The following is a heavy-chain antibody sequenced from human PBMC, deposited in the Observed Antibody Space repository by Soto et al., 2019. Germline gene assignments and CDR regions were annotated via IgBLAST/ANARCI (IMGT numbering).Heavy chain of an antibody. J-gene: IGHJ4*02. D-gene: IGHD6-6*01. Sequence: QVQLVQPGAEVKKPGASVKFSCKASGYLCTNFYIHWVRQAPGQGLEWIGIINPNGGSTNYAQNFQGRVTMTRDTSTSTVYMDLSSLRSEDTAVYYCTRGLATGDYWGQGTLITVSS. CDR3: TRGLATGDY. V-gene: IGHV1-46*03. CDR2: INPNGGST. CDR1: GYLCTNFY.